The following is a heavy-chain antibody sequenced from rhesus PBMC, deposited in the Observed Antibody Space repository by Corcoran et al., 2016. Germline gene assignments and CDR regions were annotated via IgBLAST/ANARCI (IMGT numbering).Heavy chain of an antibody. J-gene: IGHJ2*01. V-gene: IGHV2S1*01. D-gene: IGHD3-9*01. CDR3: ARVPGYEDDYGYYDGNWYFDL. CDR1: GDSISGYD. CDR2: IYRDYNT. Sequence: ESGPGLVTPSTTLSLLRAVSGDSISGYDRHWDRQPPGNAWVAPATIYRDYNTYYNASLKSRLTISKDTSKNQVVLRMTNMDPVDTATYYCARVPGYEDDYGYYDGNWYFDLWGPGTPITISS.